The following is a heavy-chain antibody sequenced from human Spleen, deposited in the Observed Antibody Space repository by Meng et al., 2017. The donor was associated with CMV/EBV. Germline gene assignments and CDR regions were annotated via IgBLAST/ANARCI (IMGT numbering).Heavy chain of an antibody. CDR3: ARVSSGWDYFDY. CDR1: GGSVGSGGYY. CDR2: IYYSGST. J-gene: IGHJ4*02. V-gene: IGHV4-31*03. D-gene: IGHD6-19*01. Sequence: VHVHGAVPGRRKPPQPRSLTSTGSGGSVGSGGYYWTLIRQHPGKGLEWFGHIYYSGSTFYNPSLKRRVIISIDTSKNQFSLNLRSVTAADTAVYYCARVSSGWDYFDYWGQGTLVTVSS.